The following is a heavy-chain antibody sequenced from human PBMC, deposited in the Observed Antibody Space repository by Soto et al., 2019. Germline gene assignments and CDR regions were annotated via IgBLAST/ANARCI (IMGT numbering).Heavy chain of an antibody. Sequence: EVQLVESGGGLVQPGGSLKLSCAASGVTFSGSDIHWVRQASGKGLEWVGRIRRKADNYATAYAASVKDRFTLSRDDSKNTAFLQLSSLKTEDTAVYYCTLKPPGSFGDYFQYWGQGTLVTVSS. J-gene: IGHJ4*02. CDR2: IRRKADNYAT. D-gene: IGHD3-10*01. CDR3: TLKPPGSFGDYFQY. V-gene: IGHV3-73*01. CDR1: GVTFSGSD.